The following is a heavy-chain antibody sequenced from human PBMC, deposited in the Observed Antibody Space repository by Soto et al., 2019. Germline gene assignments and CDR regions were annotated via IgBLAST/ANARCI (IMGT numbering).Heavy chain of an antibody. CDR1: GGSFSGYY. CDR2: INHSGST. V-gene: IGHV4-34*01. CDR3: ARATMTTVSNAPDYYYYMDV. D-gene: IGHD4-17*01. Sequence: SETLSLTCAVYGGSFSGYYWSWIRQPPGKGLEWIGEINHSGSTNYNPSLKSRVTISVDTSKNQFSLKLSSVTAADTAVYYCARATMTTVSNAPDYYYYMDVWGKGTTVTVSS. J-gene: IGHJ6*03.